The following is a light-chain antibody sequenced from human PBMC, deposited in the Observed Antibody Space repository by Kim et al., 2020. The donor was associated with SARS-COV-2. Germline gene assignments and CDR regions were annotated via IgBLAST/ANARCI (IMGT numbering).Light chain of an antibody. CDR2: DVS. Sequence: GQSITFSCTGTSSDVGGYNYVSWYQQHPGKAPKLMIYDVSNRSSGVSNRFSGSKSGNTASLTISGLQAEDEADYYCSSYTSSSTRVFGGGTQLTVL. V-gene: IGLV2-14*03. J-gene: IGLJ3*02. CDR1: SSDVGGYNY. CDR3: SSYTSSSTRV.